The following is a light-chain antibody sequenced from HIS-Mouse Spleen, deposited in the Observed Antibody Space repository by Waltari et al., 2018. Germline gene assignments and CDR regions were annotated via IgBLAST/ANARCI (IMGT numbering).Light chain of an antibody. CDR1: SLRSYY. J-gene: IGLJ1*01. V-gene: IGLV3-19*01. Sequence: SSELTQDPAVSVPFVQTARLTCHGDSLRSYYASWYQQKPGQAPVLVIYGKNNRPSGIPDRFSGSSSGNTASLTITGAQAEDEADYYCNSRDSSGNHVFGTGTKVTVL. CDR3: NSRDSSGNHV. CDR2: GKN.